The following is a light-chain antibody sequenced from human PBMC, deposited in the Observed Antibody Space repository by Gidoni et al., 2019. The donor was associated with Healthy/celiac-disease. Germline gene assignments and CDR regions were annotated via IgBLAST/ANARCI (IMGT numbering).Light chain of an antibody. CDR3: GTWDSSLSAYV. J-gene: IGLJ1*01. Sequence: QSVFTQPPSVSAAPGQKVTISCSGSSSNIGNNYVSWYQQLPGTAPKLLIYDNNKRPSGIPDRFSGSKSGTSATLGITGLQTGDEADYYCGTWDSSLSAYVFGTGTKVTVL. CDR2: DNN. CDR1: SSNIGNNY. V-gene: IGLV1-51*01.